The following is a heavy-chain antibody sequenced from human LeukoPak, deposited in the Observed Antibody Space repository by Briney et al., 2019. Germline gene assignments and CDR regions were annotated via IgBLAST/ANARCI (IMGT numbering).Heavy chain of an antibody. V-gene: IGHV3-48*03. CDR1: GFTFSDYE. D-gene: IGHD2-15*01. CDR3: ARGPRDPTEYCSRGTCSPTYEV. CDR2: ISSSGRRI. Sequence: GGSLRLSRAASGFTFSDYEMNWVRQAPGKGLEWVSYISSSGRRIYYADSVKGRFTISRDNAKNSLYLQMNSLRADDTSIYYCARGPRDPTEYCSRGTCSPTYEVWGQGTLVTVSS. J-gene: IGHJ4*02.